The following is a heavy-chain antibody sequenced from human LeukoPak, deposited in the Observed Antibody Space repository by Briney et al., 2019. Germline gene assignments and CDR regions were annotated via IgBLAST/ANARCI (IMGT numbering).Heavy chain of an antibody. CDR2: IIPIFGTA. J-gene: IGHJ4*02. V-gene: IGHV1-69*05. Sequence: SVKVSCKASGGTFSSYAISWVRQAPGQGLEWMGGIIPIFGTASYAQKFQGRVTITTDESTSTAYMELSSLRSEDTAVYYCAREGTAMGGFDYWGQGTLVTVSS. D-gene: IGHD5-18*01. CDR3: AREGTAMGGFDY. CDR1: GGTFSSYA.